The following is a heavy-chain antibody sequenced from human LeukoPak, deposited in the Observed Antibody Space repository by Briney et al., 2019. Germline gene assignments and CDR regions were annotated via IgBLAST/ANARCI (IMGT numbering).Heavy chain of an antibody. J-gene: IGHJ4*02. CDR2: ISSSGSTI. D-gene: IGHD2-15*01. CDR1: GFTFSDYY. Sequence: GGSLRLSCAASGFTFSDYYMSWIRQAPGKGLEWVSYISSSGSTIYYADSVKGQFTISRDNAKNTLYLQMNSLRAEDTAVYYCARGDCSGGSCYSNYFDYWGQGTLVTVSS. CDR3: ARGDCSGGSCYSNYFDY. V-gene: IGHV3-11*04.